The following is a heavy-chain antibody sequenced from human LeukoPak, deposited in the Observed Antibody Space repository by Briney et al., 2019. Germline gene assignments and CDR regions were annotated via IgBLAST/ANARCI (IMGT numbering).Heavy chain of an antibody. CDR3: ARDFYSAPDY. J-gene: IGHJ4*02. V-gene: IGHV3-74*01. CDR2: INTDGSIT. D-gene: IGHD4-11*01. CDR1: GFTFSSYW. Sequence: PGGSLRLSCAASGFTFSSYWMHWVRQAPGKGLVWVSRINTDGSITNYADSVKGRFTISRDNAKNTLYLQMSSLRAEDTAVYYCARDFYSAPDYWGQGTLVTVSS.